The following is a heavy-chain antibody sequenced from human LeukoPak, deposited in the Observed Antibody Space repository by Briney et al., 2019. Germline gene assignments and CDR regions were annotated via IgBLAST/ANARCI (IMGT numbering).Heavy chain of an antibody. V-gene: IGHV4-61*08. Sequence: SQTLSLTCTVSGGSISSGGYYWNWIRQPPGKGLEWIGYIYHSGDTRYNPSLRSRVTISVDTSKSQFSLKVSSVTAADTAVYYCARGGYSGSDWTTWGQGTLVTVSS. J-gene: IGHJ5*02. CDR2: IYHSGDT. D-gene: IGHD5-12*01. CDR3: ARGGYSGSDWTT. CDR1: GGSISSGGYY.